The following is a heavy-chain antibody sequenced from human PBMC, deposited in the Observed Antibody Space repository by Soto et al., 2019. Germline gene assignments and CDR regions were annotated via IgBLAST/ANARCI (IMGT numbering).Heavy chain of an antibody. CDR1: GFTFSNYW. Sequence: GSLRLSCAASGFTFSNYWMSWVRQAPGKGLEWVANIKQDGSEKYYEDSVKGRFTISRDNAKNSMYLQMNSLRVEDTAVYYCVRDPIRYSSSWYGWGQGTLVTVSS. J-gene: IGHJ4*02. CDR3: VRDPIRYSSSWYG. V-gene: IGHV3-7*01. CDR2: IKQDGSEK. D-gene: IGHD6-13*01.